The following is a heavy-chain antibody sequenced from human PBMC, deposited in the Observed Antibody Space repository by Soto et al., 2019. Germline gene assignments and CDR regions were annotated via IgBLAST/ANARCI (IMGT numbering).Heavy chain of an antibody. Sequence: QVQLQESGPGLVKPSQTLSLTCTVSGGSISSGHYYWSWIRQPPGKGVEWIGYIYYSGSTYYNPSLKSRVTISVDTSKNQFSLKLSSVTAADTAVYYCARLPTRYCSGGSCYTAYWGQGTLVTVSS. CDR1: GGSISSGHYY. D-gene: IGHD2-15*01. V-gene: IGHV4-30-4*01. J-gene: IGHJ4*02. CDR3: ARLPTRYCSGGSCYTAY. CDR2: IYYSGST.